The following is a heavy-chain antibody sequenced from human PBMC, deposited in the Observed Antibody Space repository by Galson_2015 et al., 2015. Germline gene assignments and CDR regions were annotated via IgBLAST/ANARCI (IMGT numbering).Heavy chain of an antibody. D-gene: IGHD2-21*01. V-gene: IGHV6-1*01. CDR2: TYYRSKWYI. J-gene: IGHJ3*02. CDR1: GDSVSSNSVA. CDR3: ARGLHIAFDI. Sequence: CAISGDSVSSNSVAWNWIRQSPSRGLEWLGRTYYRSKWYIDYAISVKSRITINPDTSRNHFSLQLNSVTPEDTAVYYCARGLHIAFDIWGQGTMVTVSS.